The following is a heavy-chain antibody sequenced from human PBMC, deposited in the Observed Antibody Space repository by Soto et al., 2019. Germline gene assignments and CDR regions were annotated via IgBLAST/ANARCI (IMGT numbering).Heavy chain of an antibody. Sequence: QVQLVQSGGGVVQPGRSLRLSCAASGFTLSDFAMHWVRQAPGKGLEWVALISNDGGIEHYGDSVRGRFTISRDNSKHMLYLQMTSLRVEDKAVYYCARAGPGMDVWGQGTTVTVSS. CDR1: GFTLSDFA. J-gene: IGHJ6*02. V-gene: IGHV3-30-3*01. CDR3: ARAGPGMDV. CDR2: ISNDGGIE.